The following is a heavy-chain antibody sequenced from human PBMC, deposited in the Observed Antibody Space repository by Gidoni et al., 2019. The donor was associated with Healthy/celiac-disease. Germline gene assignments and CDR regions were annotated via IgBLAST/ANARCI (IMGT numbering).Heavy chain of an antibody. J-gene: IGHJ6*02. V-gene: IGHV3-21*01. CDR3: ARDRRGYGDYGPADYGMDV. D-gene: IGHD4-17*01. Sequence: EVQLVESGGGLVKPGGSLRLSCAASGFTFSSYSMNWVRQAPGKGLEWVSSISSSSSYIYYADSVKGRFTISRDNAKNSLYLQMNSLRAEDTAVYYCARDRRGYGDYGPADYGMDVWGQGTTVTVSS. CDR1: GFTFSSYS. CDR2: ISSSSSYI.